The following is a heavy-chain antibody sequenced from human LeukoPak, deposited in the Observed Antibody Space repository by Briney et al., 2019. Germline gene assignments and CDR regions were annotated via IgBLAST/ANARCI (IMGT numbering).Heavy chain of an antibody. CDR1: GFTFSSYW. CDR3: ARESLISGTTRGNYYYYGMDV. D-gene: IGHD1-7*01. CDR2: IKQDGSGK. Sequence: PGGSLRLSCAASGFTFSSYWINWVRQAPGKGLEWVANIKQDGSGKYYVDSVKGRFTISRDNAKNTLYLQMNSLRAEDTAVYYCARESLISGTTRGNYYYYGMDVWGQGTTVTVSS. V-gene: IGHV3-7*01. J-gene: IGHJ6*02.